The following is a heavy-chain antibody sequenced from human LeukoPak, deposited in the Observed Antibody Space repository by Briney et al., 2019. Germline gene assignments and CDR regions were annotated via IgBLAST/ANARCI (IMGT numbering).Heavy chain of an antibody. CDR3: ARRYYDIRVVGAFDI. V-gene: IGHV4-59*08. D-gene: IGHD3-22*01. CDR2: IYYSGST. Sequence: SETLSLTCTVSGSSISSYYWSWIRQPPGKGLEWIGYIYYSGSTNYNPSLKSRVTISVDTSKNQFSLKLSSVTAADTAVYYCARRYYDIRVVGAFDIWGQGTMVTVSS. CDR1: GSSISSYY. J-gene: IGHJ3*02.